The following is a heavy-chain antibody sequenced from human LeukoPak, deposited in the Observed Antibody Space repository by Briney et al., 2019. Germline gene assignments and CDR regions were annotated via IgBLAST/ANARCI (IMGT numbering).Heavy chain of an antibody. CDR3: AAANYDILTDYYYYGMDV. V-gene: IGHV1-58*01. D-gene: IGHD3-9*01. J-gene: IGHJ6*04. CDR1: GFTFTSSA. CDR2: IVVGSGNT. Sequence: ASVKVSCKASGFTFTSSAVQWVRQARGQRLEWIGGIVVGSGNTNYAQKFQERVTLTRDMSTSTAYMELSSLRSEDTAVYYCAAANYDILTDYYYYGMDVWGKGTTVTVSS.